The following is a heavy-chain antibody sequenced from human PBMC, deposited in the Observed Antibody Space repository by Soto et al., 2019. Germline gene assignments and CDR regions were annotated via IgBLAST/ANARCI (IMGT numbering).Heavy chain of an antibody. CDR2: ISSSSSTI. J-gene: IGHJ4*02. Sequence: PGGSLRFSCAASGFTFSSYSMNWVRQAPGKGLEWVSYISSSSSTIYYADSVKGRFTISRDNAKNSLYLQMNSLRAEDTAVYYCARDGMVAINDYWGQGTLVTVSS. CDR3: ARDGMVAINDY. V-gene: IGHV3-48*01. CDR1: GFTFSSYS. D-gene: IGHD2-8*01.